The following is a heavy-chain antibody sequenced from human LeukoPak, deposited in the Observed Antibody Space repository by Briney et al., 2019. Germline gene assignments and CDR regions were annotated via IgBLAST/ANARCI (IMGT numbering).Heavy chain of an antibody. CDR3: ATDLPGYGAALPMGWFDP. J-gene: IGHJ5*02. CDR2: MNPNSGNT. Sequence: GASVKVSCKASGYTFTSYDINWVRQATGQGLEWMGWMNPNSGNTGYAQKFQGRVTMTEDTSTDTAYMELSSLRSEDTAVYYCATDLPGYGAALPMGWFDPWGQGTLVTVSS. D-gene: IGHD6-13*01. CDR1: GYTFTSYD. V-gene: IGHV1-8*01.